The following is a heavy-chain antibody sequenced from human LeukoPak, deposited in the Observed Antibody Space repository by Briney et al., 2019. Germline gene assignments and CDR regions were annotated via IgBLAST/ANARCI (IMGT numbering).Heavy chain of an antibody. CDR2: ISAYNGNT. CDR1: GYTFTSYG. CDR3: ARDLVDTMVRGVNWFDP. J-gene: IGHJ5*02. V-gene: IGHV1-18*04. Sequence: ASVKVSCKASGYTFTSYGISWVRQAPGQGLEWMGWISAYNGNTNYAQKLRGRVTMTTDTSTSTAYMELRSLRSDDTAVYYCARDLVDTMVRGVNWFDPWGQGTLVTVSS. D-gene: IGHD3-10*01.